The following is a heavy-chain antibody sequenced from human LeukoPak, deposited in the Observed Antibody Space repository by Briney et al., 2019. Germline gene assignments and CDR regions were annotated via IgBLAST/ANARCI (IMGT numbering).Heavy chain of an antibody. D-gene: IGHD6-19*01. CDR1: GYTFTSYG. V-gene: IGHV1-18*01. CDR3: ARLHTGIAVAGTREDAFDI. CDR2: ISAYNGNT. Sequence: ASVKVSCKASGYTFTSYGISWVRQASGQGLEWMGWISAYNGNTNYAQKLQGRVTMTTDTSTSTAYMELRSLRSDDTAVYYCARLHTGIAVAGTREDAFDIWGQGTMVTVSS. J-gene: IGHJ3*02.